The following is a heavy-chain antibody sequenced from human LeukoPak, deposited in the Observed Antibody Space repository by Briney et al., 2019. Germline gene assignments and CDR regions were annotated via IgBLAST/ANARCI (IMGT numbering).Heavy chain of an antibody. CDR1: GFTFSTYW. CDR3: ARVNSESSVYRPFDS. D-gene: IGHD3-22*01. Sequence: GGSLRLSCAASGFTFSTYWMSWVRQAPGKGLEWVANIKQDGGDKYYVGSVKGRFTISRDNANNSLYLQMNSLRAEDTAVYYCARVNSESSVYRPFDSWGQGTLVTVSS. CDR2: IKQDGGDK. V-gene: IGHV3-7*01. J-gene: IGHJ4*02.